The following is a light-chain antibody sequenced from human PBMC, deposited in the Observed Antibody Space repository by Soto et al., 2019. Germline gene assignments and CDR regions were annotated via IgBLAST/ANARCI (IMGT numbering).Light chain of an antibody. CDR2: EVS. Sequence: QSALTQPASVSGSPGQSITISCTGTSNDAGGYNYVSWYQQHPGKAPKLMIYEVSNRPSGVSNRFSGSKSGNTASLTISGLQAEDEADYYCSSYTSSSTLGVFGGGTKLTVL. CDR1: SNDAGGYNY. CDR3: SSYTSSSTLGV. V-gene: IGLV2-14*01. J-gene: IGLJ3*02.